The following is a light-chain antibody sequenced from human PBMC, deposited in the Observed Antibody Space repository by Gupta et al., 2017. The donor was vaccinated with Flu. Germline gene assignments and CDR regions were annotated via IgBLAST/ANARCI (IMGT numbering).Light chain of an antibody. V-gene: IGLV1-44*01. J-gene: IGLJ1*01. CDR1: SSNNGSTT. Sequence: ISCSGSSSNNGSTTVYWYQQPPATSPKLLFYSNNQRPSGVPDRFSGSKSGTSASLAIIGLQSENEADYYCAARDDRRDGSVFGTGTKVTVL. CDR3: AARDDRRDGSV. CDR2: SNN.